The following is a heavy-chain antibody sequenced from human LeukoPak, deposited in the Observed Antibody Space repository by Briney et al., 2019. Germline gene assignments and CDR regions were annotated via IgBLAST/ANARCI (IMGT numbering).Heavy chain of an antibody. Sequence: GGSLRLSCAASGFTFSSYSMNWVRQAPGKGLEWVSSISSSSSYIYYADSVKGRFTISRDNANNSLYLQMNSLRAEDTAVYYCARALDYDFWSGARGSSAFDIWGQGTMVTVSS. V-gene: IGHV3-21*01. CDR2: ISSSSSYI. CDR3: ARALDYDFWSGARGSSAFDI. CDR1: GFTFSSYS. J-gene: IGHJ3*02. D-gene: IGHD3-3*01.